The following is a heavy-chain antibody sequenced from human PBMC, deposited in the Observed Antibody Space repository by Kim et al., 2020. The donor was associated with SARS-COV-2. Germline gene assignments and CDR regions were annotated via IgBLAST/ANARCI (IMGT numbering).Heavy chain of an antibody. CDR3: ARGISIAMTTALRS. Sequence: AASLKGRFTDSRDTAKNTVYLQMNSLRAEDTAVYYCARGISIAMTTALRSWGQGTLVTVSS. D-gene: IGHD4-4*01. J-gene: IGHJ5*02. V-gene: IGHV3-74*01.